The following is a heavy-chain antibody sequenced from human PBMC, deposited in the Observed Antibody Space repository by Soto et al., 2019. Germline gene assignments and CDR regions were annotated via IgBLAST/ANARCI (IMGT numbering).Heavy chain of an antibody. CDR1: GGSISGYY. D-gene: IGHD3-22*01. V-gene: IGHV4-59*01. J-gene: IGHJ4*02. Sequence: LSLTCTVSGGSISGYYWSWIRQPPGKGLEWIGYIYYSGSSNYNPSLKSRVTIPLDTSKNQFSLRLRSVTAADTAVYYCARARYGSSGYYYFDYWGQGTLVTVSS. CDR3: ARARYGSSGYYYFDY. CDR2: IYYSGSS.